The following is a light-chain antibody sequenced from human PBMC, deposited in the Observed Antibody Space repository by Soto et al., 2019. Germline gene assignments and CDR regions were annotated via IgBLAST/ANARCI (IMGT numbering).Light chain of an antibody. V-gene: IGKV1-9*01. J-gene: IGKJ2*01. CDR3: QQLNSYPPT. CDR1: QGISSY. Sequence: IQLTQSPSSLSASVGDRVTITCRASQGISSYLAWYQQKPGKAPKFLIYAASTLQRGVPSRFSGSGSGTDFTFTISSLQPEDFATSFCQQLNSYPPTFGQGTELEIK. CDR2: AAS.